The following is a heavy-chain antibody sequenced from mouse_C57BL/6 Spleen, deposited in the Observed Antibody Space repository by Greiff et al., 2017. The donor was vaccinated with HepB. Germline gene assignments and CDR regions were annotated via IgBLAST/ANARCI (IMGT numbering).Heavy chain of an antibody. CDR3: ARHGSSFYAMDY. CDR1: GYTFTSYW. CDR2: IDPSDSYT. J-gene: IGHJ4*01. D-gene: IGHD1-1*01. V-gene: IGHV1-69*01. Sequence: QVQLQQSGAELVMPGASVKLSCKASGYTFTSYWMHWVKQRPGQGLEWIGEIDPSDSYTNYNQKFKGKSTLTVDKSSSTAYMQLSSLTSEDTAMYYCARHGSSFYAMDYWGQGTSVTVSS.